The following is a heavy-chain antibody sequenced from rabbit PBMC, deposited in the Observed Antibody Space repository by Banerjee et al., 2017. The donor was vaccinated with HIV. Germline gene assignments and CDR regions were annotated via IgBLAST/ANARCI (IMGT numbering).Heavy chain of an antibody. V-gene: IGHV1S45*01. D-gene: IGHD2-1*01. CDR3: ARCDDGDKYSV. Sequence: QEQLVESGGGLVKPGASLTLTCTASGFSFSSSYWMCWVRQAPGKGLEWIGCIYTGDGRTVYASWAKGRFTISKTSSTTVTLQMTSLTAADTATYFCARCDDGDKYSVWGQGTLVTVS. J-gene: IGHJ4*01. CDR2: IYTGDGRT. CDR1: GFSFSSSYW.